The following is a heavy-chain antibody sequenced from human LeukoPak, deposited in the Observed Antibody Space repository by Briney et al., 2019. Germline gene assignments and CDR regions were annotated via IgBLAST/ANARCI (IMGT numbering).Heavy chain of an antibody. V-gene: IGHV1-18*04. D-gene: IGHD3-10*01. J-gene: IGHJ4*02. Sequence: ASVKVSCKASGYTFTGYYMHWVRQAPGQGLEWMGWISAYNDTNYAQKLQGRVTMTTDISTSTAYMELRSLRSDDTAVYYCAREAGLWFGELSYYFDYWGQGTLVTVSS. CDR2: ISAYNDT. CDR3: AREAGLWFGELSYYFDY. CDR1: GYTFTGYY.